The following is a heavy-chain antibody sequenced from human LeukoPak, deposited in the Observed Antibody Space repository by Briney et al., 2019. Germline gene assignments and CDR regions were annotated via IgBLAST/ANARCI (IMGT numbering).Heavy chain of an antibody. V-gene: IGHV1-69*04. CDR1: GGTFSGSA. D-gene: IGHD5-18*01. CDR3: ARDQGLTAPPRHGLEV. Sequence: SVKVSSKTSGGTFSGSAISWVRQAPGQGLEWMGRIIPVLNITTYAQKFQGSVTITADTSTSTVYMELSSLRSEETAVYYCARDQGLTAPPRHGLEVWGGGTRVIVSS. J-gene: IGHJ6*01. CDR2: IIPVLNIT.